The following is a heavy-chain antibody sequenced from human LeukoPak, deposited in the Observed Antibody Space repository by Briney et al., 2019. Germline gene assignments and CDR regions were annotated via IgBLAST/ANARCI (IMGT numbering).Heavy chain of an antibody. Sequence: GGSLRLSRAASGFTFSSYSMNWVRQAPGKGLEGVSSISICSSYKYFEDSVKGRCTISRDNAKNSLYLQMNSLRAEDTAVYYCARDTGSSSLWGQGTLVTGSS. CDR3: ARDTGSSSL. CDR2: ISICSSYK. D-gene: IGHD6-6*01. V-gene: IGHV3-21*01. CDR1: GFTFSSYS. J-gene: IGHJ4*02.